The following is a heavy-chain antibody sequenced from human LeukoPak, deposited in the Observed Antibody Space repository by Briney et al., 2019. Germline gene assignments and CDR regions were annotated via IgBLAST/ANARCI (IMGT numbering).Heavy chain of an antibody. CDR1: GFAFGNYA. J-gene: IGHJ4*02. CDR2: IDSSGTYT. CDR3: AKISTVTANFDH. D-gene: IGHD4-17*01. Sequence: GGSLRLSCAASGFAFGNYAMGWVRQAPGKGLEGVSSIDSSGTYTPSADSVKGRFTTSRDNSENTVYLQMNSLRAEDTAVYSCAKISTVTANFDHWGQGTLVTVSS. V-gene: IGHV3-23*01.